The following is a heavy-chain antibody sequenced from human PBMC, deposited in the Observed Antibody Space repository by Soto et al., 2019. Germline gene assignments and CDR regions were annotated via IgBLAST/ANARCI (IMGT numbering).Heavy chain of an antibody. CDR2: ISGSGGST. CDR1: GFTFSSYA. Sequence: PGGSLRLSCAASGFTFSSYAMSWVRQAPGKGLEWVSAISGSGGSTYYADSVKGRFTISRDNSKNTLYLQMNSLRAEDTAVYYCATYNYDILTGYVDYWGQGTLVTVSS. V-gene: IGHV3-23*01. D-gene: IGHD3-9*01. CDR3: ATYNYDILTGYVDY. J-gene: IGHJ4*02.